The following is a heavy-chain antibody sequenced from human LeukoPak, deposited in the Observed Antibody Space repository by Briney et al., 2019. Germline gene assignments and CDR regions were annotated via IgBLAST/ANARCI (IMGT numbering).Heavy chain of an antibody. J-gene: IGHJ4*02. CDR2: IRSKAYGGTT. CDR1: GFTFGDYA. CDR3: TRASITMIVVVIGFGY. V-gene: IGHV3-49*03. D-gene: IGHD3-22*01. Sequence: GGSLRLSCTASGFTFGDYAMSWFRQAPGKGLEWVGFIRSKAYGGTTEYAASVKGRFTISRDDSKSIAYLQMNSLKTEDTAVYYCTRASITMIVVVIGFGYWGQGTLVTVSS.